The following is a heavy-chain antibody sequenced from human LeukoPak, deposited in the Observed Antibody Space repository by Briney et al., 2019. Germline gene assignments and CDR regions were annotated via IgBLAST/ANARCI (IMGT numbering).Heavy chain of an antibody. CDR2: TSDRGDYT. Sequence: GGSLRLSCAASGFTFTSYSMSWVRQAPGKGLEWVSGTSDRGDYTYYADSVKGRFTISRDNSKNTLYLQMNSLRAEDTAVYYCAKVRGDPYGYFDYWGQGTLVTVSS. CDR1: GFTFTSYS. D-gene: IGHD4-17*01. J-gene: IGHJ4*02. V-gene: IGHV3-23*01. CDR3: AKVRGDPYGYFDY.